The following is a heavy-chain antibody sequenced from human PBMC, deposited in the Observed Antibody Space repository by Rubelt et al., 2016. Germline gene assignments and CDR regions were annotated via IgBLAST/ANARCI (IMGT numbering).Heavy chain of an antibody. V-gene: IGHV4-39*01. Sequence: QLQLQESGPGLVKPSETLSLTCTVSGGSISSSSYYWGWIRQPPGKGLEWIGSIYYSGSTYYNPSLWGAVSFSVDTSKYQFSLTLASVTAADTAVYYCARRSYYYDSSGYLVHAFDIWGQGTMVTVSS. CDR3: ARRSYYYDSSGYLVHAFDI. CDR1: GGSISSSSYY. CDR2: IYYSGST. D-gene: IGHD3-22*01. J-gene: IGHJ3*02.